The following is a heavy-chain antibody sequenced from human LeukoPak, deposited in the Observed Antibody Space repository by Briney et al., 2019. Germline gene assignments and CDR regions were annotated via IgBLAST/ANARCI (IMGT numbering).Heavy chain of an antibody. Sequence: SETLSLTCTVSGGSISSGGYYRSWIRQPPGKGLEWIGYIYHSGGTYYNPSLKSRVTISVDRSKNQFSLKLSSVTAADTAVYYCARVTRTVNFDYWGQGTLVTVSS. V-gene: IGHV4-30-2*01. CDR3: ARVTRTVNFDY. J-gene: IGHJ4*02. CDR1: GGSISSGGYY. CDR2: IYHSGGT. D-gene: IGHD1-14*01.